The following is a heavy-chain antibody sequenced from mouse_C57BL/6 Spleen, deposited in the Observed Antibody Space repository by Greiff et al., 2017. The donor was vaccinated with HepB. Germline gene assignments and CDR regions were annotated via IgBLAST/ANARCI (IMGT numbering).Heavy chain of an antibody. J-gene: IGHJ4*01. CDR3: AKGLNLYAMDY. V-gene: IGHV1-64*01. D-gene: IGHD3-3*01. CDR1: GYTFTSYW. Sequence: QVQLKQPGAELVKPGASVKLSCKASGYTFTSYWMHWVKQRPGQGLEWIGMIHPNSGSTNYNEKFKSKATLTVDKSSSTAYMQLSSLTSEDSAVYYCAKGLNLYAMDYWGQGTSVTVSS. CDR2: IHPNSGST.